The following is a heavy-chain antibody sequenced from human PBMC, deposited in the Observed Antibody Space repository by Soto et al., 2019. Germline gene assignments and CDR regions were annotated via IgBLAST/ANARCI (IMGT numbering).Heavy chain of an antibody. Sequence: VQVAESGGGVVQPGRSLRLSCAASGFTFSGSAMHWVRQASGKGLEWVGRIRSKANSYATAYAASVKGRCTISRDDSKNKADLQMNSLKTEDTAVYYCTGRDRSGWNEGSDYWGQGTLVTAS. CDR1: GFTFSGSA. V-gene: IGHV3-73*01. J-gene: IGHJ4*02. CDR2: IRSKANSYAT. CDR3: TGRDRSGWNEGSDY. D-gene: IGHD6-19*01.